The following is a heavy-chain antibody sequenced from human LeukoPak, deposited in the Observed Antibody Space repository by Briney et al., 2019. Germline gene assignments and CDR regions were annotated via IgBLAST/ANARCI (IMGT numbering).Heavy chain of an antibody. CDR1: GFTFSTYS. J-gene: IGHJ3*02. CDR2: ISTSSDTI. Sequence: GGSLRLSCAAAGFTFSTYSMDWVRQTPGKGLEWLSHISTSSDTIYYADSVKGRFTISRDNSKNTLYLQMSSLRAEDTAVYYCVKESGFMVAPNSAFDIWGQGTMVTVSS. D-gene: IGHD4/OR15-4a*01. V-gene: IGHV3-48*01. CDR3: VKESGFMVAPNSAFDI.